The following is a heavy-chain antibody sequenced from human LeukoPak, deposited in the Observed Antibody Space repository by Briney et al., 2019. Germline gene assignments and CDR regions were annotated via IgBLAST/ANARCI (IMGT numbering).Heavy chain of an antibody. D-gene: IGHD4-17*01. CDR3: ARGLRGNNYYYYYYMDV. V-gene: IGHV4-34*01. Sequence: SETLSLTCAVYGGSFSGYYWSWIRQPPGKGLEWIGEINHSGSTNYNPSLKSRVTISVDTSKNQFSLKLSSVTAADTAVYYCARGLRGNNYYYYYYMDVWGKGTTVTVSS. CDR2: INHSGST. CDR1: GGSFSGYY. J-gene: IGHJ6*03.